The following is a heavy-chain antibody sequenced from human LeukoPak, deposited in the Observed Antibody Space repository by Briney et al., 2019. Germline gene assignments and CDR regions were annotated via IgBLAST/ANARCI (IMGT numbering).Heavy chain of an antibody. V-gene: IGHV3-30*03. Sequence: PGGSLRLSCAASGFIFRNYGMHWVRQAPGKGLEWVAVISYDGSNKYYADSVKGRFTISRDNSKNTLYLQMNSLRAEDTAVYYCARDPGRYYFFDYWGQGTLVTVSS. D-gene: IGHD3-10*01. CDR3: ARDPGRYYFFDY. CDR1: GFIFRNYG. J-gene: IGHJ4*02. CDR2: ISYDGSNK.